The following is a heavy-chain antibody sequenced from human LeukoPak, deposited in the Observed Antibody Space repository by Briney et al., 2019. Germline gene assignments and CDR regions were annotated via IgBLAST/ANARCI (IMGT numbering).Heavy chain of an antibody. V-gene: IGHV4-59*08. CDR1: GGSISSYY. CDR2: IFHTGST. Sequence: SETLSLTCTVSGGSISSYYWSWVRQPPGKSLEWIGYIFHTGSTNYNPSLKSRVTISIDTSENQFSLRLTSVTAADTAVYYCARSPGVWFHPWGQGTLVTVSS. CDR3: ARSPGVWFHP. J-gene: IGHJ5*02.